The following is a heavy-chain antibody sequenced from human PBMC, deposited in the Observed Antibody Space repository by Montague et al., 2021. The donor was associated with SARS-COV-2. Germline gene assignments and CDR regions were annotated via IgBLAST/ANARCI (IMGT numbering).Heavy chain of an antibody. J-gene: IGHJ6*02. CDR3: ARGGSYSSGWYGVDYYYGMGV. D-gene: IGHD6-19*01. V-gene: IGHV4-31*03. CDR1: GGSISSGGYY. Sequence: TLSLTCTVSGGSISSGGYYWSWIRQHPGKGLEWIGYIYYSGXTXYXXXXKXRVTISVDTSKNQFSLKLSSVTAADTAVYYCARGGSYSSGWYGVDYYYGMGVWGQGTTVTVSS. CDR2: IYYSGXT.